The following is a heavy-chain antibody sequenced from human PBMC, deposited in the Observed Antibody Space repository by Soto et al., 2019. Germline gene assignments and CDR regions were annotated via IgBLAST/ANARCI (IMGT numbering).Heavy chain of an antibody. CDR3: VRSRQMESGNDYGLDV. J-gene: IGHJ6*02. CDR2: YHSGGST. D-gene: IGHD1-1*01. CDR1: GVSLNTADTW. V-gene: IGHV4-30-4*01. Sequence: QVQLQESGSGLVKPSQSLSLTCTVSGVSLNTADTWWSWIRQSPGKGLEFIGYYHSGGSTYYYASFRSLVIISADTSNSQFSLKLSSVTVADTAVYFCVRSRQMESGNDYGLDVWGQGTTVTVSS.